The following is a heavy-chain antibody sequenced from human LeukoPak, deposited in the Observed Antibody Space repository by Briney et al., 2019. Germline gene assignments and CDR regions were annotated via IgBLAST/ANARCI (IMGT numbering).Heavy chain of an antibody. CDR2: ISSDGSNK. V-gene: IGHV3-30*18. Sequence: PGRSLRLSCAASGFTFSSYGLHWVRQAPGKGLEWVALISSDGSNKYFADSVKGRFTISRDNSKNTLYLRMNSLRAEDTAVYYCAKSPSVVITLGAYWGQGTLVTVSS. CDR1: GFTFSSYG. D-gene: IGHD3-22*01. J-gene: IGHJ4*02. CDR3: AKSPSVVITLGAY.